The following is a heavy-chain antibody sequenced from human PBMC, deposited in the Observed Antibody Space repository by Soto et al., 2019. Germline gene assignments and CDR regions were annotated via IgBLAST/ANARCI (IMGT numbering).Heavy chain of an antibody. J-gene: IGHJ4*02. Sequence: SETLSLTCTVSGGSISSYYWSWIRQPPGKGLEWIGYIYYSGSTNYNPSLKSRVTISVDTSKNQFSLKLSSVTAADTAVYYCARMYSSSSEIDYWXQGTLVTVSS. V-gene: IGHV4-59*01. CDR2: IYYSGST. D-gene: IGHD6-6*01. CDR3: ARMYSSSSEIDY. CDR1: GGSISSYY.